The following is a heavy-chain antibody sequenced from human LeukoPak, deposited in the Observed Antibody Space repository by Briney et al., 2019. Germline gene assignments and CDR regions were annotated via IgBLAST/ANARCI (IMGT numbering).Heavy chain of an antibody. J-gene: IGHJ5*02. D-gene: IGHD2-2*01. CDR1: GGSISNYY. CDR3: ARTTEDCSSTSCYQYWFDP. V-gene: IGHV4-59*01. Sequence: SSETLSLTCTVSGGSISNYYWSWIRQPPGKGLEWIGYIYYSWSTNSNPSLNSRVTISVDTSKNQFSLKLNSVTAADTAVYYCARTTEDCSSTSCYQYWFDPWGQGTLVTVSS. CDR2: IYYSWST.